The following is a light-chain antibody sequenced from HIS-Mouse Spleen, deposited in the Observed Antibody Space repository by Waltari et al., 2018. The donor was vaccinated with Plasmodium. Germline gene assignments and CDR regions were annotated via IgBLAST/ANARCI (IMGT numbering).Light chain of an antibody. CDR1: ALPKKY. CDR3: YSTDSSGNHRV. J-gene: IGLJ3*02. V-gene: IGLV3-10*01. Sequence: SYELTQPPSVSVSPGQTDRITCSGDALPKKYAYWYQQKSGQAPVLVIYEDSKRPSGIPERFSGSSSGTMATLTISGAQVDDEADYYCYSTDSSGNHRVFGGGTKLTVL. CDR2: EDS.